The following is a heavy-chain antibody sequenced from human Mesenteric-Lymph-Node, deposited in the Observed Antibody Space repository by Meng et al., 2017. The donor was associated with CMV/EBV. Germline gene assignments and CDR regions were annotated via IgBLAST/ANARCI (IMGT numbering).Heavy chain of an antibody. CDR3: ARDKGCSSTSCYPLGDYYYYYGMDV. Sequence: GGSLRLSCAASGITFSSYAMNWVRQAPGKGLEWVSSISSSSSYINYADSVKGRFTISRDNAKNSLYLQMNSLRAEDTAVYYCARDKGCSSTSCYPLGDYYYYYGMDVWGQGTTVTV. V-gene: IGHV3-21*01. D-gene: IGHD2-2*01. J-gene: IGHJ6*02. CDR1: GITFSSYA. CDR2: ISSSSSYI.